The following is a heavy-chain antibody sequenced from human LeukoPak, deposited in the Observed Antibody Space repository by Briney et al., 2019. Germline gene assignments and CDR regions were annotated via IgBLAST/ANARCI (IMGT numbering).Heavy chain of an antibody. Sequence: PGGSLRLSCAASGFTFSNAWMSWVRQAPGKGLEWVGRIKSKIDGGTIEYAAPVKGRFTMSRDDSKNTLDLQMNSLKTEDTAVYYCTVQLSRWGQGTLVTVSS. J-gene: IGHJ4*02. CDR1: GFTFSNAW. V-gene: IGHV3-15*01. CDR2: IKSKIDGGTI. D-gene: IGHD6-6*01. CDR3: TVQLSR.